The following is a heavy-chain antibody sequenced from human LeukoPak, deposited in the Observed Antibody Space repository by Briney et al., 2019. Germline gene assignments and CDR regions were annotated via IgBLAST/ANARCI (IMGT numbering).Heavy chain of an antibody. CDR1: EFPFGSFA. D-gene: IGHD3-10*01. CDR2: IHKDGSNT. Sequence: GGSLGLSWVPSEFPFGSFAMSWVPKPPGKGRVWFWGIHKDGSNTDHADSVKGRFTISRDNAKNTLYLQMNSLRAEDTAVYYCARERMGSGNWYLDLWGRGTRVTVSS. V-gene: IGHV3-74*01. CDR3: ARERMGSGNWYLDL. J-gene: IGHJ2*01.